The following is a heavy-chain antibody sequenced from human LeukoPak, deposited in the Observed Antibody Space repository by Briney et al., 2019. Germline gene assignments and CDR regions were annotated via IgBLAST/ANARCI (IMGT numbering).Heavy chain of an antibody. Sequence: GGSLRLSCAASGFTFSSYSMNWVRQAPGKGLEWVSSISSSSSYIYYADSVKGRFTISRDNAKNSLYLQMNSLRAEDTAVYYCEREIYGDCGPECFQHWGQGTLVTVS. CDR3: EREIYGDCGPECFQH. CDR1: GFTFSSYS. D-gene: IGHD4-17*01. CDR2: ISSSSSYI. J-gene: IGHJ1*01. V-gene: IGHV3-21*01.